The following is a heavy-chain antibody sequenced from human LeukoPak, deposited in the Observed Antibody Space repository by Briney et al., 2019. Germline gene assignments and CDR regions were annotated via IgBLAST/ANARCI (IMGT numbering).Heavy chain of an antibody. CDR3: ARDPTAPTYSRGPYYYHYGKDG. D-gene: IGHD6-13*01. J-gene: IGHJ6*04. CDR2: ISAYNGNT. V-gene: IGHV1-18*04. CDR1: GYTFTSYG. Sequence: ASVKVSCKASGYTFTSYGISWVRQAPGQGLEWMGWISAYNGNTNYAQKLQGRVTMTTDTSTSTAYMELRSLRSDDTAVYYCARDPTAPTYSRGPYYYHYGKDGWGKGNTVNVSS.